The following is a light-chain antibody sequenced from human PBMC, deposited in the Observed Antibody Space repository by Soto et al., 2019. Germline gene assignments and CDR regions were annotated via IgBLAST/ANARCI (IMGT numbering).Light chain of an antibody. Sequence: QSVLTQPPSVSGAPGQRVTISCTGSSSNIGAGYDVHWYHHLPGTAPKLLIFGNTNRPSGVPDRFSGSKSGTSASLAINGLQADDEANYYCHSYDSTLSAAIFGGGTQLTVL. V-gene: IGLV1-40*01. CDR3: HSYDSTLSAAI. J-gene: IGLJ2*01. CDR2: GNT. CDR1: SSNIGAGYD.